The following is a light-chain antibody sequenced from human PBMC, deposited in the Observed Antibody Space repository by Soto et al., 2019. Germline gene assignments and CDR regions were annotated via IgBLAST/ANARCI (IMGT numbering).Light chain of an antibody. CDR3: AAWDDSLSGLV. CDR1: SSNIGSYY. V-gene: IGLV1-47*02. J-gene: IGLJ3*02. CDR2: SHN. Sequence: QSVLTQPPSTSGTPGQRVTISCSGSSSNIGSYYVYWYQQVPGTAPKLLIYSHNQRPAGVPDRFSGSTSGTSASLAISGLRSEDEGDYYCAAWDDSLSGLVFGGGTKLTVL.